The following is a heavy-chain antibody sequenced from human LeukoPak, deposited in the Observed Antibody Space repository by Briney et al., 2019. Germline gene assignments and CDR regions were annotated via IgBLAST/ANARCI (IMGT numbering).Heavy chain of an antibody. J-gene: IGHJ4*02. CDR2: INHSGST. V-gene: IGHV4-34*01. D-gene: IGHD3-22*01. CDR1: GGSFSGYY. CDR3: ARGDYDSSGYYLDY. Sequence: SETLSLTCAVYGGSFSGYYWSWIRQPPGKGLEWIGEINHSGSTNYNPSLKSRVTISVDTSKNQFSLKLSSVTAADTAVYYCARGDYDSSGYYLDYWGQGTLVTVSS.